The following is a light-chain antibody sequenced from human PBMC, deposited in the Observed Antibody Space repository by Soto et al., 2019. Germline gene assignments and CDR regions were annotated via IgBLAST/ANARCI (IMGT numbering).Light chain of an antibody. CDR3: AAWDDSLNGHV. CDR1: TSNIGSNT. CDR2: SNN. J-gene: IGLJ1*01. V-gene: IGLV1-44*01. Sequence: QSVLTQPPSASGTPGQRVTISCSGSTSNIGSNTVNWFQQLPGTAPKLLIHSNNQRPSGVPGRFSGSKSGTSASLAISGLQSEDEADYFCAAWDDSLNGHVFGTGTKVTVL.